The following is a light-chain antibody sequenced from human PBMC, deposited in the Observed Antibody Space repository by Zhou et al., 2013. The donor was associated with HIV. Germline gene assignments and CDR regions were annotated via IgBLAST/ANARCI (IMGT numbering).Light chain of an antibody. Sequence: DIQMTQSPSSLSASVGDRVTITCQASQDISNYLNWYQLKPGKAPKLLIYDASNLETGVPSRFSGRGSGTGFTLTISSLQPEDVATYYCQQYNTDPRTFGQGTKVEIK. J-gene: IGKJ1*01. V-gene: IGKV1-33*01. CDR2: DAS. CDR3: QQYNTDPRT. CDR1: QDISNY.